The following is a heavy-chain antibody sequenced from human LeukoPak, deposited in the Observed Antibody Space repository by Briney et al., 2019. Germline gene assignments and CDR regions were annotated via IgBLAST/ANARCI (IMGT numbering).Heavy chain of an antibody. Sequence: GGSLRLSCAASGFTLSSYNMNWVRQAPGKGLEWISYITTSIDIISYADSVKGRFTISRDNAKNSLYLQMASPRDEYTAVYYCVRDHNYYFGYWGQGILVTVSA. CDR2: ITTSIDII. CDR3: VRDHNYYFGY. V-gene: IGHV3-48*02. CDR1: GFTLSSYN. J-gene: IGHJ4*02.